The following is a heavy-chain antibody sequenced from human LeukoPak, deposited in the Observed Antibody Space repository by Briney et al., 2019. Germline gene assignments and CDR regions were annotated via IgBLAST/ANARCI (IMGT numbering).Heavy chain of an antibody. Sequence: PSETLSLTCTVSGGSISSDYWSWIRQPPGKGLEWIGYIYYSGSTSYSPSLKSRVSISVDSSKNQLSLKLHSVTAADTAVYYCARSSAMDLYYYYYGMDVWGQGTTVTVSS. D-gene: IGHD5-18*01. CDR1: GGSISSDY. CDR2: IYYSGST. J-gene: IGHJ6*02. CDR3: ARSSAMDLYYYYYGMDV. V-gene: IGHV4-59*08.